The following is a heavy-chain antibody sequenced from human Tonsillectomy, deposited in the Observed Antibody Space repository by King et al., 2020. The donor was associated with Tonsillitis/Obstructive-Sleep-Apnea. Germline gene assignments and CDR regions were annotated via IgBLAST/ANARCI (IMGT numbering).Heavy chain of an antibody. CDR3: CRWGPYGDYDY. Sequence: LQLVQSGGGLVQPGGSLRLSCAASGFTFSSYDMHWVRQATGKGLEWVSAIGTAGDTYYPGSVKGRFTISRENAKNSLYLQMNSLRAGDTAVYYCCRWGPYGDYDYWGQGTLVTVSS. CDR1: GFTFSSYD. J-gene: IGHJ4*02. D-gene: IGHD4-17*01. CDR2: IGTAGDT. V-gene: IGHV3-13*04.